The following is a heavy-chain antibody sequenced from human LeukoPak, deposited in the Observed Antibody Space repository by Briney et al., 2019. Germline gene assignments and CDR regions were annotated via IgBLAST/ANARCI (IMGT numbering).Heavy chain of an antibody. J-gene: IGHJ4*02. Sequence: SETLSLTCTVSGGSIGWDYWSWIRQSAGKGLGWIGRIYKSGSTNYNPSFRSRVTMSVDTSKNQFSLNVTSVTAADTAVYYCAREEYFQDSNGYSYYFHSWGQGSLVSVSS. CDR1: GGSIGWDY. V-gene: IGHV4-4*07. CDR2: IYKSGST. CDR3: AREEYFQDSNGYSYYFHS. D-gene: IGHD3-22*01.